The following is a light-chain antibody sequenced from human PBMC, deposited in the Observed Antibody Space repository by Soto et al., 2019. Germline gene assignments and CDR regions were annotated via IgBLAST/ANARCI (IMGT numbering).Light chain of an antibody. CDR3: QQYNNWPST. J-gene: IGKJ5*01. CDR1: QSISSS. V-gene: IGKV3-15*01. Sequence: EVVMTQSPATLSVSPGESATLSCRASQSISSSKLAWYQQNPGQAPRLLLFGVSNRATGIPARFSGSGSGTEFTLTISSLQSEDFAVYYCQQYNNWPSTFGQGTRLEIK. CDR2: GVS.